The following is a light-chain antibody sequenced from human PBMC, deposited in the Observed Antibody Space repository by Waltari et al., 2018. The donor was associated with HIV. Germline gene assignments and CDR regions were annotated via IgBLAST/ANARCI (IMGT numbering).Light chain of an antibody. J-gene: IGLJ2*01. CDR2: LNSDGSH. CDR1: SGHSSYA. V-gene: IGLV4-69*01. CDR3: AAWDDRLKGVV. Sequence: QLVLTQSPSASASLGASVKLTCTLSSGHSSYAIAWHQQQPEKGPRYLMKLNSDGSHSKGDGIPDRFSGSSSGAERYLTISSLQSEDEADYYCAAWDDRLKGVVFGGGTKLTVL.